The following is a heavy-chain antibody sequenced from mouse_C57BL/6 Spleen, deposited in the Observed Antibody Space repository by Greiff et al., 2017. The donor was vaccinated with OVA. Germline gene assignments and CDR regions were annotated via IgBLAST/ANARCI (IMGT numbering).Heavy chain of an antibody. V-gene: IGHV1-4*01. CDR3: ARYYDAYQAWFAY. CDR1: GYTFTSYT. CDR2: INPSSGYT. D-gene: IGHD2-13*01. Sequence: QVHVKQSGAELARPGASVKMSCKASGYTFTSYTMHWVKQRPGQGLEWIGYINPSSGYTKYNQKFKDKATLTADKSSSTAYMQLSSLTSEDSAVYYCARYYDAYQAWFAYWGQGTLVTVSA. J-gene: IGHJ3*01.